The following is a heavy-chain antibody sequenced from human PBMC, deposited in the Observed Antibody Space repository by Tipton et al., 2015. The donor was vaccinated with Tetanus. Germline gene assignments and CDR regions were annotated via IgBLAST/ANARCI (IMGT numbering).Heavy chain of an antibody. D-gene: IGHD2-2*01. Sequence: TLSLTCTVPGGSMSNNYWSWIRQPPGKGLEWIAYIFHSGSTNYSPSLKSRVAISMDTSKNQISLKLSSVTAADTAVYYCARRSYCSSSRCFDAFDLWGQGTMVTVSS. J-gene: IGHJ3*01. CDR2: IFHSGST. V-gene: IGHV4-59*01. CDR1: GGSMSNNY. CDR3: ARRSYCSSSRCFDAFDL.